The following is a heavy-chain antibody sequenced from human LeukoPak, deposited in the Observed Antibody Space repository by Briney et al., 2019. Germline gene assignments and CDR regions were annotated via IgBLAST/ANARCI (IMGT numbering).Heavy chain of an antibody. V-gene: IGHV3-15*01. J-gene: IGHJ4*02. CDR3: TTDDSGYYFDY. Sequence: GGPLRLSCAASGFTFSNAWMSWVRQAPGKGLEWVGRIKSKTDGGTTDYAAPVKGRFTISRDDSKNTLYLQMNSLKTEDTAVYYCTTDDSGYYFDYWGQGTLVTVSS. CDR1: GFTFSNAW. CDR2: IKSKTDGGTT.